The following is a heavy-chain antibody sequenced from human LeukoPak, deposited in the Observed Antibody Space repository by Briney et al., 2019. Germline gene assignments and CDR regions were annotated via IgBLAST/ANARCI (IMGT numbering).Heavy chain of an antibody. Sequence: GGSLRLSCAASGFTFSSYAMSWVRQAPGKGLEWVSVISGSGGSTYYADSVKGRFSISRDNSKNTLYLQMNSLRAEDTAVYYCAKGTLTTTIPFDYWGQGTLVTVSS. D-gene: IGHD4-4*01. CDR1: GFTFSSYA. CDR2: ISGSGGST. CDR3: AKGTLTTTIPFDY. V-gene: IGHV3-23*01. J-gene: IGHJ4*02.